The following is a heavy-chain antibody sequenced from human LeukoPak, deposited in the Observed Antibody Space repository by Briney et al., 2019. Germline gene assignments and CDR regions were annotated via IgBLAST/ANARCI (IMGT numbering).Heavy chain of an antibody. J-gene: IGHJ6*02. CDR3: ARGPLSRCSGGSCRRYYYGMDV. CDR2: INHSGST. V-gene: IGHV4-34*01. Sequence: SETLSLTCAVYGGSFSGYHWSWIRQPPGKGGEWIGEINHSGSTNYNPSLKSRVTISVDTSKNQFSLKLSSVTAADTAVYYCARGPLSRCSGGSCRRYYYGMDVWGRGTTVTVSS. CDR1: GGSFSGYH. D-gene: IGHD2-15*01.